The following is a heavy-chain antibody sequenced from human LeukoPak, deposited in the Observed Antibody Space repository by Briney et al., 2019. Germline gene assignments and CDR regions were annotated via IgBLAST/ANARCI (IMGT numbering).Heavy chain of an antibody. CDR2: ISAYNGNT. Sequence: ASVKVSCKASGYTFTSYGISWVRPAPGQGLEWVGWISAYNGNTNYAQKLQGRVTMTTDTSTSTAYMELRSLRSDDTAVYYCARAIVVVPAAAGMDVWGQGTTVTVSS. CDR3: ARAIVVVPAAAGMDV. D-gene: IGHD2-2*01. V-gene: IGHV1-18*01. J-gene: IGHJ6*02. CDR1: GYTFTSYG.